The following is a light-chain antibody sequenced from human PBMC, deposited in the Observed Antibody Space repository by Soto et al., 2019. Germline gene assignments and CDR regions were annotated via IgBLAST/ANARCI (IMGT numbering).Light chain of an antibody. V-gene: IGKV3-20*01. Sequence: VLTQSPGTLSFSPGETATLTCRASPSLNYNYLAWYQQKPGQPPRILIYGAAYRASGVPDRFSGSGSGTKFALTISGLEPADFAGYYCERYAQSFSFGGGTRVEI. CDR1: PSLNYNY. CDR2: GAA. J-gene: IGKJ4*01. CDR3: ERYAQSFS.